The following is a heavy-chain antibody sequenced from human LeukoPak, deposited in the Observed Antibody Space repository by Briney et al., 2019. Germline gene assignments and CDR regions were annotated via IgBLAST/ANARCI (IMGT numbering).Heavy chain of an antibody. CDR3: ARDGYCSGVRCHNDYYYGVDV. CDR1: GFTFNDYY. CDR2: MGSSDSTR. J-gene: IGHJ6*02. V-gene: IGHV3-11*01. D-gene: IGHD2-15*01. Sequence: GGSLRLSCAASGFTFNDYYMSWIRQAPGKGLEWLSYMGSSDSTRYYADSVKGRFTISRDNAENSLYLQINSLRAEDTAVYYCARDGYCSGVRCHNDYYYGVDVWGQGTTVTVSS.